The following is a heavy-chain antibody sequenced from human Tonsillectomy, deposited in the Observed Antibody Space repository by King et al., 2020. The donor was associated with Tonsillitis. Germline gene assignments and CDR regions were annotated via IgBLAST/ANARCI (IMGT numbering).Heavy chain of an antibody. D-gene: IGHD3-10*01. V-gene: IGHV4-34*01. CDR3: ARLAYYYGSGSYDMCFDP. CDR1: GGSFSGYY. Sequence: VQLQQWGAGLLKPSEPLSLTCAVYGGSFSGYYWSWIRQPPGKGLEWIGEINHSGSTNYNPSLKSRVTISVDTSKNQFSLKLSSVTAADTAVYYCARLAYYYGSGSYDMCFDPWGQGTLVTVSS. J-gene: IGHJ5*02. CDR2: INHSGST.